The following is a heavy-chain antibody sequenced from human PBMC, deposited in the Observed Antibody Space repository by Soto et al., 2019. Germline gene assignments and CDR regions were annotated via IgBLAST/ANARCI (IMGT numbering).Heavy chain of an antibody. D-gene: IGHD4-17*01. Sequence: EVQLLESGGGLVQPGGSLRLSCAASGITFSSYAMSWVRQAPGKGLEWVSSISGSDGTKIYADSVKGRLTISRDNSKNTLYLQMNSVRAEDTAVYYCAKVPIMATVTHYFDYWGQGTLVTVSS. CDR1: GITFSSYA. J-gene: IGHJ4*02. V-gene: IGHV3-23*01. CDR2: ISGSDGTK. CDR3: AKVPIMATVTHYFDY.